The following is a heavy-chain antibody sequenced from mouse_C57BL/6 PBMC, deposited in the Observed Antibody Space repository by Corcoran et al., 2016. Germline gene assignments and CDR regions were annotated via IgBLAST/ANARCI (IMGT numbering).Heavy chain of an antibody. Sequence: QIQLVQSGPELKKPGETVKISCKASGYTFTTYGMSWVKQAPGKGLKWMGWINTYSGVPTYADDFKGRFAFSLETSASTAYLQINNLKNEDTATFFCERDRSGSSYWYFDVWGTGTTVTVSS. J-gene: IGHJ1*03. CDR3: ERDRSGSSYWYFDV. D-gene: IGHD1-1*01. V-gene: IGHV9-3*01. CDR2: INTYSGVP. CDR1: GYTFTTYG.